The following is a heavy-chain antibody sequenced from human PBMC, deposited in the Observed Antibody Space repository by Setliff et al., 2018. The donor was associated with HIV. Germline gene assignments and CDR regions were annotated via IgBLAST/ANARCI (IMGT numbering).Heavy chain of an antibody. V-gene: IGHV3-48*04. CDR3: ARDGFWSGYDIAPFDI. Sequence: GGSLRLSCAASGFTFSTYNMYWVRQAPGKGLEWVSYISSSGSTIYYADSVKGRFTISRDNAKNSLYLQMNRLRAEDTAVYYCARDGFWSGYDIAPFDIWGQGTMVTVSS. CDR2: ISSSGSTI. D-gene: IGHD3-3*01. J-gene: IGHJ3*02. CDR1: GFTFSTYN.